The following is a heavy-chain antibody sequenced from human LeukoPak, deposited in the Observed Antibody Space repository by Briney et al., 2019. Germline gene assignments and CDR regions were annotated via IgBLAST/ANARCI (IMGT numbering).Heavy chain of an antibody. J-gene: IGHJ4*02. CDR3: AIAEQWLAWGYFDY. D-gene: IGHD6-19*01. V-gene: IGHV1-69*06. CDR2: IIPIFGTA. Sequence: GSSVKVSCKASGGTFSSYAISWVRQAPGQVLEWMGGIIPIFGTANYAQKFQGRVTITADKSTSTAYMELSSLRSEDTAVYYCAIAEQWLAWGYFDYWGQGTLVTVSS. CDR1: GGTFSSYA.